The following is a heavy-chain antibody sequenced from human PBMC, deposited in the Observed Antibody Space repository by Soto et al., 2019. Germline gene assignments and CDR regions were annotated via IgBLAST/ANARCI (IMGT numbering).Heavy chain of an antibody. CDR1: DGSISSGDYY. Sequence: SETLSLTCTVSDGSISSGDYYWSWIRQPPGKGLEWIGYIYYSGSTYYNPSLKSRVTISVDTSKNQFSLKLSSVTAADTAVYYCARLLWFGELKGWFDPWGQGTLVTVSS. CDR3: ARLLWFGELKGWFDP. CDR2: IYYSGST. J-gene: IGHJ5*02. V-gene: IGHV4-30-4*01. D-gene: IGHD3-10*01.